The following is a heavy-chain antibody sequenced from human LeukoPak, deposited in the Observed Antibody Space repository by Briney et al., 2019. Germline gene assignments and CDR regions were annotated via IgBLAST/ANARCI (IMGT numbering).Heavy chain of an antibody. CDR3: SRVSGPFSPIGF. CDR1: GGSISGTNW. D-gene: IGHD1-26*01. V-gene: IGHV4-4*02. J-gene: IGHJ4*02. CDR2: ISLRGLT. Sequence: PSGTLSLTCGVSGGSISGTNWWRWVRQPPGQGLEWIGEISLRGLTNYNPSLRSRLTMSLDESKNQVSLNLTSVTAADTAVYYCSRVSGPFSPIGFWGQGTLVSVHS.